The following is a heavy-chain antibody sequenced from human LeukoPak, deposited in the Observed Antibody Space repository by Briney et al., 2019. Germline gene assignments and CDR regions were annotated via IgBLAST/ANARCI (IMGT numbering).Heavy chain of an antibody. D-gene: IGHD1/OR15-1a*01. CDR3: ARGGRSGTDAFDI. J-gene: IGHJ3*02. V-gene: IGHV1-46*01. CDR2: INPSGGST. Sequence: ASVKVSCTASGYTFIVHYIHWMRQAPGQGLEWMGIINPSGGSTSYAQKFQGRVTMTRDMSTSTVYMELSSLRSEDTAVYYCARGGRSGTDAFDIWGQGTMVTVSS. CDR1: GYTFIVHY.